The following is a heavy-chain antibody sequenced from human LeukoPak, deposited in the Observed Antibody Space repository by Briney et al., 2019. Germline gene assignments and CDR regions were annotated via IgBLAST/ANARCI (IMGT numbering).Heavy chain of an antibody. CDR2: ISSSSSYI. Sequence: GGSLRLSCAASGFTFSSYSMNWVRQAPGKGLEWVSSISSSSSYIYYADSVKGRFTISRDNAKNSLYLQMNSLRAADTAVYYCARSMSSSWYGKFDPWGQGTLVTVSS. CDR3: ARSMSSSWYGKFDP. V-gene: IGHV3-21*04. D-gene: IGHD6-13*01. J-gene: IGHJ5*02. CDR1: GFTFSSYS.